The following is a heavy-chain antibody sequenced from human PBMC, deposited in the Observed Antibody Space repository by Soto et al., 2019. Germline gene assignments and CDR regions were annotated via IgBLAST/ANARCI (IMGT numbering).Heavy chain of an antibody. J-gene: IGHJ6*02. D-gene: IGHD1-20*01. CDR2: ISNSGST. CDR3: ARTRDNNINYYYALDV. V-gene: IGHV4-59*01. Sequence: SETLSLTCTVSGGSISSFHWSWIRQPPGKGLEWIGFISNSGSTNYNPSLKSRVTISLDTSKNQFSLKLSSVSAADTAVYYCARTRDNNINYYYALDVWGPGTTVTSP. CDR1: GGSISSFH.